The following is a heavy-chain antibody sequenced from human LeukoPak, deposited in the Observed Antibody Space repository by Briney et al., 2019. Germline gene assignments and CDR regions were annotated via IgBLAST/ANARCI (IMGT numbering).Heavy chain of an antibody. Sequence: PWASVKVSCKASGYTFTSYYMHWVRQAPGQGLEWMGIINPSGGSTSYAQKFQGRVTMTRDTSTSTVYMELSSLRSEDTAVYYCARCERISSSWYEWWYYYYGMDVWGQGTTVTVSS. V-gene: IGHV1-46*01. J-gene: IGHJ6*02. D-gene: IGHD6-13*01. CDR2: INPSGGST. CDR1: GYTFTSYY. CDR3: ARCERISSSWYEWWYYYYGMDV.